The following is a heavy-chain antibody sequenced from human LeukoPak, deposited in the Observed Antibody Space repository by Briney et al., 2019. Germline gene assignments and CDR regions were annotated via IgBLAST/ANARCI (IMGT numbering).Heavy chain of an antibody. J-gene: IGHJ2*01. CDR1: GGSISSGSYY. D-gene: IGHD3-22*01. CDR2: IYTSGST. V-gene: IGHV4-61*02. Sequence: SETLSLTCTVSGGSISSGSYYWSWIRQPAGKGLEWIGRIYTSGSTNYNPTLKSRVTISVDTSKNQFSLKLSSVTAADTAVCYCARGGDYYDSSGPSVWYFDLWGRGTLVTVSS. CDR3: ARGGDYYDSSGPSVWYFDL.